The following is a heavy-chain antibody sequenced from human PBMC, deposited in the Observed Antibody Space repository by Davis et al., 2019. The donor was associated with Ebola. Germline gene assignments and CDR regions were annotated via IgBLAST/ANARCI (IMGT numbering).Heavy chain of an antibody. CDR3: ARDLRGWYSFDY. CDR1: GYTFTSYA. D-gene: IGHD6-19*01. CDR2: TNAGNGNT. J-gene: IGHJ4*02. V-gene: IGHV1-3*01. Sequence: ASVKVSCKASGYTFTSYAMHWVRQAPGQRLEWMGWTNAGNGNTKYSQKFQGRVTITRDTSASTAYMELSSLRSEDTAVYYCARDLRGWYSFDYWGQGTLVTVSS.